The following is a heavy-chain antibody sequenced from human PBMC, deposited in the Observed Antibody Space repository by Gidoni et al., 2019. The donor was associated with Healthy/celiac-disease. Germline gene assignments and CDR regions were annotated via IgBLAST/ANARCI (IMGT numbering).Heavy chain of an antibody. V-gene: IGHV3-73*02. J-gene: IGHJ4*02. D-gene: IGHD3-22*01. Sequence: EVQLVESGGGLVQPGGSLTLSCAASGFTFSGSAMHWVRQASGKGLEWVGRIRSKANSYATAYAASVKGRFTISRDDSKNTAYLQMNSLKTEDTAVYYCTPNYDSSGYYSLSIDYWGQGTLVTVSS. CDR3: TPNYDSSGYYSLSIDY. CDR2: IRSKANSYAT. CDR1: GFTFSGSA.